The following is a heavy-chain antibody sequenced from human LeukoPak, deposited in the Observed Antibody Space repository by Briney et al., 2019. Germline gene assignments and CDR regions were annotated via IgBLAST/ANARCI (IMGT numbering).Heavy chain of an antibody. CDR2: IHYSGST. CDR1: GSMYNYY. J-gene: IGHJ4*02. V-gene: IGHV4-59*12. CDR3: ARDYCSSTSCQSSDY. Sequence: PSETLSLTCTVSGSMYNYYWSWIRQPPGKGLEWIGYIHYSGSTYYNPSLKSRVTISVDTSKNQFSLKLSSVTAADTAVYYCARDYCSSTSCQSSDYWGQGTLVTVSS. D-gene: IGHD2-2*01.